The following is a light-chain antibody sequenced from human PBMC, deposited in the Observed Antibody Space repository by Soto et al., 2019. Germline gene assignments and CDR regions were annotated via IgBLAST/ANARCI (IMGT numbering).Light chain of an antibody. V-gene: IGKV3-20*01. J-gene: IGKJ5*01. CDR1: QSVGSS. CDR2: GAS. CDR3: QQYGSSLIT. Sequence: EIVMTQSPATLSVSPGERATLSCRASQSVGSSLAWYQQEPGQAPRLLIYGASTRATGIPARFSGSGSGTDFTLTISRLEPEDFAVYYCQQYGSSLITFGQGTRLEI.